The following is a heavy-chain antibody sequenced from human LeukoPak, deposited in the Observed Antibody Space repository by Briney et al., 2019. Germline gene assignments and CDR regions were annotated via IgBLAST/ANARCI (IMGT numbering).Heavy chain of an antibody. V-gene: IGHV4-59*01. J-gene: IGHJ6*02. CDR1: GASITTYY. CDR3: ARDYGPFGV. Sequence: PSETLSLTCTVSGASITTYYWSWIRQPPGKGLEWIGYIYFSGTTNYNPSLKSRVTISLDASNKQSSLRLNSVTTADTAVYYCARDYGPFGVWGQGTTVTVSS. D-gene: IGHD3-10*01. CDR2: IYFSGTT.